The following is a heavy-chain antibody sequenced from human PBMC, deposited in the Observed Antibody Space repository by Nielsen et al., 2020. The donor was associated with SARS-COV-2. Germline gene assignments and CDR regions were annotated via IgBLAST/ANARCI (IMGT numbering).Heavy chain of an antibody. CDR3: ARDLRFGESYWYYYGMDV. CDR2: IKQDGSEK. Sequence: WIRQPPGKGLEWVANIKQDGSEKYYVDSVKGRFTISRDNAKNSLYLQMNSLRAEDTAVYYCARDLRFGESYWYYYGMDVWGQGTTVTVSS. V-gene: IGHV3-7*01. D-gene: IGHD3-10*01. J-gene: IGHJ6*02.